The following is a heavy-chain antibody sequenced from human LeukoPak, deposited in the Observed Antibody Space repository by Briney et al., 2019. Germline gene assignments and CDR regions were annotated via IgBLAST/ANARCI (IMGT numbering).Heavy chain of an antibody. V-gene: IGHV3-30-3*01. CDR3: ATSSYGDYGGY. D-gene: IGHD4-17*01. Sequence: GGSLRLSCAASGFTFSSYAMHWVRQAPGKGLEWVAVISYDGSNKYYADSVKGRFTISRDNSKNTLYLQMNSLRAEDTAVCYCATSSYGDYGGYWGQGTLVTVSS. J-gene: IGHJ4*02. CDR1: GFTFSSYA. CDR2: ISYDGSNK.